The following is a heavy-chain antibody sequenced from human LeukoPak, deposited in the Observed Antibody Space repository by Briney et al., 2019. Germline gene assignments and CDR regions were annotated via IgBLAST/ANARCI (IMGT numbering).Heavy chain of an antibody. CDR3: ASAGYCSGGSCKRGDFDV. D-gene: IGHD2-15*01. CDR2: VTGGGTT. CDR1: GFTFSSYA. J-gene: IGHJ3*01. Sequence: GGSLRLSCAASGFTFSSYAMSWVRQPPGKGLEWVSTVTGGGTTYYADSVNGRFTISRDNSENTLSLQMGSLRAEDTARYYCASAGYCSGGSCKRGDFDVWGQGTMVTVSS. V-gene: IGHV3-23*01.